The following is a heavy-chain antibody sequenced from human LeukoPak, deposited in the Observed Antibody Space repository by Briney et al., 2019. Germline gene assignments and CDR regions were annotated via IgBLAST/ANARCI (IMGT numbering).Heavy chain of an antibody. CDR2: ISYDGSNK. V-gene: IGHV3-30-3*01. J-gene: IGHJ4*02. CDR1: GFTFSSYA. CDR3: ARLDY. Sequence: GSLRLSCAASGFTFSSYAMHWVRQAPGKGLEWVAVISYDGSNKYYADPVKGRFTISRDNSKNTLYLQMNSLRAEDTAVYFCARLDYWGQGALVTVSS.